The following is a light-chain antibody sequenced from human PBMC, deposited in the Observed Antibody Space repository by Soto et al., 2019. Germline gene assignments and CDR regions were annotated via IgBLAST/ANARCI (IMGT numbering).Light chain of an antibody. J-gene: IGKJ4*01. CDR2: AAS. V-gene: IGKV1-27*01. Sequence: DIQMTHSPSSLAACFGDRVTITCRASQAINNDLAWYQQKPGKVPKVLIYAASTLQSGVPSRFSGSGSGTDFTLTISSLQPEDVATYYCQKYNSAPLTFGGGTKVDIK. CDR3: QKYNSAPLT. CDR1: QAINND.